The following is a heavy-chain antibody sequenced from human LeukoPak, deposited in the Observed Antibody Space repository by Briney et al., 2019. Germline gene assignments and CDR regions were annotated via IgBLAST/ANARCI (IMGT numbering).Heavy chain of an antibody. Sequence: SQTLSLTCTVSGGSISSGGYYWSWIRQPPGKGLEWIGYIYHSGSTYYNPSLKSRVTISVDRSKNQFSLKLSSVTAADTAVYYCARHVGLGDAFDIWGQGTMVTVSS. CDR3: ARHVGLGDAFDI. CDR1: GGSISSGGYY. J-gene: IGHJ3*02. CDR2: IYHSGST. V-gene: IGHV4-30-2*01. D-gene: IGHD3-10*02.